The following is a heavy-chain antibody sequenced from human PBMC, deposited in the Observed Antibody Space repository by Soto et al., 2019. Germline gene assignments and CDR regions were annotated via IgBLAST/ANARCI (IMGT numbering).Heavy chain of an antibody. CDR1: XITFSSYA. Sequence: SLRLCCAASXITFSSYAMSWVRQAPGKGLEWVSTASGSGANTYYADSVKGRFTISRDNSENTLYLQMISLRAEDMAIYYCAKGPHSSGWHYFDYWGQGTLVTVSS. V-gene: IGHV3-23*01. CDR3: AKGPHSSGWHYFDY. D-gene: IGHD6-19*01. CDR2: ASGSGANT. J-gene: IGHJ4*02.